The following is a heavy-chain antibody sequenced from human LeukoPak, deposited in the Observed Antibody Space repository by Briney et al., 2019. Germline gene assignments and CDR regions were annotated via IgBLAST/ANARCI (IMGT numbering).Heavy chain of an antibody. CDR3: ASLWELIGS. J-gene: IGHJ4*02. V-gene: IGHV3-48*03. Sequence: GGSLRLSCAAAGFTFSSYEIDWVRQAPGKGLEWVSYISIDGKTIHYADSVKGRFTISRDNGKNSVYLQMNSLRVEDTAIYYCASLWELIGSWGQGTLVTVSS. CDR2: ISIDGKTI. D-gene: IGHD1-26*01. CDR1: GFTFSSYE.